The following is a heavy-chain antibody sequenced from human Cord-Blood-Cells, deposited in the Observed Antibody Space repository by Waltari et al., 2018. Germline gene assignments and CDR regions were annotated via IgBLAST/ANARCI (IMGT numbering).Heavy chain of an antibody. V-gene: IGHV3-53*01. CDR2: IYSGGST. CDR1: GFPVGSKH. Sequence: EVQLVESGGGLIQPGGSLRLSCEASGFPVGSKHMRWVRQAPGKGLEWVSVIYSGGSTYYADSVKGRFTISRDNSKNTLYLQMNSLRAEDTAVYYCASEGSREEAFDIWGQGTMVTVSS. D-gene: IGHD6-13*01. J-gene: IGHJ3*02. CDR3: ASEGSREEAFDI.